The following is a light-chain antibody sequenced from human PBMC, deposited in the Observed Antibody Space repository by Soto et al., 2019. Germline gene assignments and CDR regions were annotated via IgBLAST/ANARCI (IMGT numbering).Light chain of an antibody. CDR3: QQRKNWPPIT. V-gene: IGKV3-11*01. CDR1: QSVGSY. CDR2: DAS. Sequence: EVVLTQSPATLSLSPGERAILSCRASQSVGSYLAWFHQKPGQAPRLLIYDASNRAPGIPARFRGSGSGTDFTLTISSLDPEDFGVYYCQQRKNWPPITFGQGTRLEIK. J-gene: IGKJ5*01.